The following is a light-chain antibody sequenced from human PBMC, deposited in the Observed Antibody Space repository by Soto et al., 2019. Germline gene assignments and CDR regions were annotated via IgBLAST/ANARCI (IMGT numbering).Light chain of an antibody. V-gene: IGKV3-20*01. CDR2: LAS. Sequence: EIVLTQSPGSLSLSPGEGATLCCRASQSVSSSNLAWYQQKPGQAPRLLIYLASSRATGIPDRFSGSGFGTDFTLPISSLEPEDFAVYYCQHYGSSWTFGHGTKVHIK. CDR3: QHYGSSWT. CDR1: QSVSSSN. J-gene: IGKJ1*01.